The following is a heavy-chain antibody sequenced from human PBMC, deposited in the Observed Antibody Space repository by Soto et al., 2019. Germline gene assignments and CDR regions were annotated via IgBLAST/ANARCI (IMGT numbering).Heavy chain of an antibody. CDR3: ARGRFLEWLLPYYYYGMDV. J-gene: IGHJ6*02. CDR2: IIPIFGTA. Sequence: SVKVSCKASGGTFSSYAISWVRQAPGQGLEWMGGIIPIFGTANYAQKFQGRVTITADESTGTAYMELSSLRSEDTAVYYCARGRFLEWLLPYYYYGMDVWGQGTTVTVSS. V-gene: IGHV1-69*13. CDR1: GGTFSSYA. D-gene: IGHD3-3*01.